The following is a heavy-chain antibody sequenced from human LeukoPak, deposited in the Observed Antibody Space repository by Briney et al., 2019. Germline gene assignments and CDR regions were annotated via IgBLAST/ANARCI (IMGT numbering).Heavy chain of an antibody. CDR1: GYTLTELS. V-gene: IGHV1-24*01. CDR3: ATDKGGDYYDILTGYY. CDR2: FDPEDGET. J-gene: IGHJ4*02. D-gene: IGHD3-9*01. Sequence: ASVKVSCKVSGYTLTELSMHWVRQAPGKGLEWTGGFDPEDGETIYAQKFQGRVTMTEDTSTDTAYMELSSLRSEDTAVYYCATDKGGDYYDILTGYYWGQGTLVTVSS.